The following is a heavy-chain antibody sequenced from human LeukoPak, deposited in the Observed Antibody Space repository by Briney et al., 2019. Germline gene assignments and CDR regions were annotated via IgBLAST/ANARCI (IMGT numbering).Heavy chain of an antibody. CDR1: GFTFSNSG. CDR3: ARDWYDNTDAFDI. V-gene: IGHV3-21*01. D-gene: IGHD3-9*01. CDR2: ISGSGDST. Sequence: SGGSLRLSCAASGFTFSNSGMNWVRQAPGKGLEWVSTISGSGDSTYYADSVKGRFTISRDNAKNSLYLQMNSLRAEDTAVYYCARDWYDNTDAFDIWGQGTMVTVSS. J-gene: IGHJ3*02.